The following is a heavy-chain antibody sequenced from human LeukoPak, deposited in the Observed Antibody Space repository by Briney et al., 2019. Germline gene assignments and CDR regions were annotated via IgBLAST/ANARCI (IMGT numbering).Heavy chain of an antibody. CDR3: QGVPAG. J-gene: IGHJ4*02. D-gene: IGHD2-2*01. CDR2: ISYDGSNK. Sequence: PGRSLRLSCAASGFTFSSYGMHWVRQAPGKGLEWVAVISYDGSNKYYADSVKGRFTISRDNSKNTLYLQMNSLRAEDTAVYYCQGVPAGWGQGTLVTVSS. V-gene: IGHV3-30*03. CDR1: GFTFSSYG.